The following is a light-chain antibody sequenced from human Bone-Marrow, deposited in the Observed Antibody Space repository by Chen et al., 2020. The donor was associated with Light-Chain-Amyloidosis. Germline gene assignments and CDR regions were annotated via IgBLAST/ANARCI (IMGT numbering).Light chain of an antibody. CDR3: QAWDGNIVV. Sequence: SYELTQAPSVSVSPGQTAIITCSGDKLGEKYTSWHQQRPGQSPVLVIYQDSERPSGIPERFSGSTSGDTATLTISVTQALDEADYYCQAWDGNIVVFGGGTKLTVL. V-gene: IGLV3-1*01. CDR1: KLGEKY. J-gene: IGLJ2*01. CDR2: QDS.